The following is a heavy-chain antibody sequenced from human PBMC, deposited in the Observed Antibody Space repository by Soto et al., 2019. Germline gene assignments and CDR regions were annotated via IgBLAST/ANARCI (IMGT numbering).Heavy chain of an antibody. D-gene: IGHD3-10*01. V-gene: IGHV1-69*01. J-gene: IGHJ5*02. CDR3: ASPRITMVRGVTACWFDP. CDR2: IIPIFGTA. CDR1: GGTFSSYA. Sequence: QVQLVQSGAEVKKPGSSVKVSCKASGGTFSSYAISWVRQAPGQGLEWMGGIIPIFGTANYAQKFQGRVTITADESTSTAYMELSSLRSEDTAVYYCASPRITMVRGVTACWFDPWGQGTLVTVSS.